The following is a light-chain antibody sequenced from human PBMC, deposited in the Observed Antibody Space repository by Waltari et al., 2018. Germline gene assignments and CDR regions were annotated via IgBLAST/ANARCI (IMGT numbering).Light chain of an antibody. CDR3: QVWDDTNKSGV. CDR2: YDR. J-gene: IGLJ3*02. Sequence: YVVTQPPSVSVAPGKTARLTCEGENIESKSVNWYQQKPGQAPVLVMFYDRDRPSGIPGRFSGSNSGSTATRTINWVEPGDEADYHCQVWDDTNKSGVFGGGTKLTVL. CDR1: NIESKS. V-gene: IGLV3-21*04.